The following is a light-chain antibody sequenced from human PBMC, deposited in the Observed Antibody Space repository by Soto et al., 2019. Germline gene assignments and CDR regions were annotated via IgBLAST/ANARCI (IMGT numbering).Light chain of an antibody. J-gene: IGKJ1*01. CDR3: HQYDTSPRT. V-gene: IGKV3-20*01. CDR1: QSLSSGY. Sequence: VLSQSPGTLSLSTGERATLSCRASQSLSSGYLAWYQQKPGQAPRILIYAASSRATGIPDRFSGSGSGTDFTLTISRLEPEHFAVYYCHQYDTSPRTFGQGTKVDIK. CDR2: AAS.